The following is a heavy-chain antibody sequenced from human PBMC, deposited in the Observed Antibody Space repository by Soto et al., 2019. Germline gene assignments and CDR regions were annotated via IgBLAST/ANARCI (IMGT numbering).Heavy chain of an antibody. Sequence: ASVKVSCTASGYTLTSYGISWVRQAPGQGLEWMGWISAYNGNTNYAQKLQGRVTMTTDTSTSTAYMELRSLRSDDTAVYYCARARSSITIFGVVINWFDPWGQGTLVTVSS. CDR3: ARARSSITIFGVVINWFDP. V-gene: IGHV1-18*01. J-gene: IGHJ5*02. CDR2: ISAYNGNT. CDR1: GYTLTSYG. D-gene: IGHD3-3*01.